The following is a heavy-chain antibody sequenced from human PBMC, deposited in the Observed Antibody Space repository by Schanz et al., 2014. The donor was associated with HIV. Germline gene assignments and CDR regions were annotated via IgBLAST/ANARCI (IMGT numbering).Heavy chain of an antibody. CDR3: AKGRDYFDSSGYSD. CDR2: ISGSGGST. CDR1: GFTFSNFA. V-gene: IGHV3-23*01. J-gene: IGHJ4*02. D-gene: IGHD3-22*01. Sequence: EVQLLESGGGLVQPGGSLRLSCAASGFTFSNFAMSWVRQAQGKGLEWVSAISGSGGSTYYADSVKGRFTISRDNSKNTLYLQMNSLRADDTAVYYCAKGRDYFDSSGYSDWGQGTLVTVSS.